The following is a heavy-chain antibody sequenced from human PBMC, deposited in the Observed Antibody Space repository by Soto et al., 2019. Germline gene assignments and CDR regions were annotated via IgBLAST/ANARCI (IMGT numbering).Heavy chain of an antibody. Sequence: SVKVSCKASGGTFSSYAISWVRQAPGQGLEWMGGIIPIFGTANYAQKFQGRVTITADESTSTAYMELRSLRSDDTAVYYCARMSAAAGITYYYYYMDVWGKGTTVTVSS. CDR2: IIPIFGTA. CDR3: ARMSAAAGITYYYYYMDV. V-gene: IGHV1-69*13. J-gene: IGHJ6*03. CDR1: GGTFSSYA. D-gene: IGHD6-13*01.